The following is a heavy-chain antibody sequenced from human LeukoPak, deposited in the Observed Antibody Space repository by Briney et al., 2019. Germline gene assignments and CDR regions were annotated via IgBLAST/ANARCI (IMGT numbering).Heavy chain of an antibody. CDR2: IIPIFGTA. V-gene: IGHV1-69*13. D-gene: IGHD1-26*01. CDR3: ARDRGRATLFDY. CDR1: GGTFSSYA. J-gene: IGHJ4*02. Sequence: SVKVSCKASGGTFSSYAISWVRQAPGQGLEWMGGIIPIFGTANYAQKFQGRVTITADESMSTAYMELSSLRSEDTAVYYCARDRGRATLFDYWGQGTLVTVSS.